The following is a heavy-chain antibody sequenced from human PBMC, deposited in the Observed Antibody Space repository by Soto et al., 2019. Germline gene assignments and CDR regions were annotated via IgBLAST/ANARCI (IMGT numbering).Heavy chain of an antibody. CDR1: GGSISSSSYY. J-gene: IGHJ3*02. CDR2: IYYSGST. D-gene: IGHD2-21*01. V-gene: IGHV4-39*01. Sequence: QLQLQESGPGLVKPSETLSLTCTVSGGSISSSSYYWGWIRQPPGKGLEWIGSIYYSGSTYYNPSLKSRVTISVDTSKNQFSLKLSSVTAADTAVYYCARLGGGDFGAFDIWGQGTMVTVSS. CDR3: ARLGGGDFGAFDI.